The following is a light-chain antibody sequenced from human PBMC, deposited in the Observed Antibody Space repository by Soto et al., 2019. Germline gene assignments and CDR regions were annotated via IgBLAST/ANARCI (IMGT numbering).Light chain of an antibody. Sequence: EILLTQAPATLSLSPGERATLSCSASQSVSSNYLAWYQQKPGQAPRLLIYGASSRATGIPDRFSGSGSGTDFTLTISRLEPEDFAVYYCQQYGNSPQTFGQGTKVDIK. V-gene: IGKV3-20*01. J-gene: IGKJ1*01. CDR3: QQYGNSPQT. CDR1: QSVSSNY. CDR2: GAS.